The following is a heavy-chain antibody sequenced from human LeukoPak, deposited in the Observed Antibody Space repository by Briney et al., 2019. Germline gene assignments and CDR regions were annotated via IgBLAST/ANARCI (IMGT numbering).Heavy chain of an antibody. CDR2: ISYDGSNK. J-gene: IGHJ4*02. CDR1: GFTFSSYA. CDR3: ARASGLQLLPPGDSFDY. D-gene: IGHD2-2*01. V-gene: IGHV3-30-3*01. Sequence: PGGSLRLSCAASGFTFSSYAMHWVRQAPGKGLEWVAVISYDGSNKYYADSVKGRFTISRDNSKNTLYLQMNSLRAEDTAVYYWARASGLQLLPPGDSFDYWGQETLVTVSS.